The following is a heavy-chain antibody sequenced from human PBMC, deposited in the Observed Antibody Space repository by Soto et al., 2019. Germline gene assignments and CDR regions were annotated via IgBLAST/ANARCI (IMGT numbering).Heavy chain of an antibody. V-gene: IGHV4-59*08. CDR2: IYYSGST. Sequence: SETLSLTCTVSGGSISSYYWSWIRQPPGRGLEWIGYIYYSGSTNYNPSLKSRVTISVDTSKNQFSLKLSSVTAADTAVYYCARLSRAAAATETDYWGQGTLVTVSS. J-gene: IGHJ4*02. CDR1: GGSISSYY. D-gene: IGHD6-13*01. CDR3: ARLSRAAAATETDY.